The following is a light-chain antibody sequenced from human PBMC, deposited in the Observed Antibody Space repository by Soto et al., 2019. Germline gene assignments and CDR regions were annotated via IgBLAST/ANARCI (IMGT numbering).Light chain of an antibody. J-gene: IGKJ4*01. CDR3: QQYNNWPLLT. CDR2: GAS. CDR1: QSVSSN. V-gene: IGKV3-15*01. Sequence: EIVMTQSPATLSVSPGERATLSCRDSQSVSSNLAWYQQKPGQAPRLLIYGASTRATGIPARFSGSGSGTEFTLTISSLQSEDFAVYYCQQYNNWPLLTFGGGTKV.